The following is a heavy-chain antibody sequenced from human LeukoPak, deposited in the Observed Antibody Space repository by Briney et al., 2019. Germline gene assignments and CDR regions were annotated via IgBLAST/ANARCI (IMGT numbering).Heavy chain of an antibody. CDR1: GFIFSNYW. CDR3: AKARFGQQPFDY. V-gene: IGHV3-7*03. CDR2: IKQDGSEK. J-gene: IGHJ4*02. Sequence: GGSLRLSCAASGFIFSNYWMSWVRQAPEKGLEWVANIKQDGSEKYYVDSVKGRFTISRDNAKNSLYLQMNSLRAEDTALYYCAKARFGQQPFDYWGQGTLVTVSS. D-gene: IGHD3-10*01.